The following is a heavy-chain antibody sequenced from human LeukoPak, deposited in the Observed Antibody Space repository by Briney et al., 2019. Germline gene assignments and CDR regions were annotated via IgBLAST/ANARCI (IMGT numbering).Heavy chain of an antibody. D-gene: IGHD3-9*01. Sequence: PGGSLRLSCAASGSTFSSYGMHWVRQAPGKGLEWVAVISYDGSNKYYADSVKGRFTISRDNSKNTLYLQMNSLRAEDTAVYYCAKDGTYYDILTGGYFDYWGQGTLVTVSS. J-gene: IGHJ4*02. V-gene: IGHV3-30*18. CDR1: GSTFSSYG. CDR3: AKDGTYYDILTGGYFDY. CDR2: ISYDGSNK.